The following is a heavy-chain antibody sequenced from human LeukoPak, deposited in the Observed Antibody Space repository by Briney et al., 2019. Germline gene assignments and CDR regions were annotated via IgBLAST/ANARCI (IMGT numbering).Heavy chain of an antibody. CDR3: ARGVSSSGYYYPFDY. D-gene: IGHD3-22*01. CDR2: IYSGGNT. CDR1: GFTVSSNS. J-gene: IGHJ4*02. V-gene: IGHV3-53*01. Sequence: GGSLGLSCTVSGFTVSSNSMSWVRQAPGKGLEWVSFIYSGGNTHYSDSVKGRFTISRDNSKNTLYLQMNSLRAEDTAVYYCARGVSSSGYYYPFDYWGQGTLVTVSS.